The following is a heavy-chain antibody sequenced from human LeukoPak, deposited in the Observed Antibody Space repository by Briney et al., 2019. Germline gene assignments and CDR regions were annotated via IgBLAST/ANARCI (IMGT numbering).Heavy chain of an antibody. CDR1: GYTFTGYY. CDR2: INPNSGGT. V-gene: IGHV1-2*02. J-gene: IGHJ6*03. CDR3: ARDDSPKRGVNYYYMDV. D-gene: IGHD2-8*01. Sequence: GASVKVSCKASGYTFTGYYMHWVRQAPGQGLEWMGWINPNSGGTNYAQKFQGRVTMTRDTSISTAYMELSRLRSDDTAVYYCARDDSPKRGVNYYYMDVWGKGTTVTVSS.